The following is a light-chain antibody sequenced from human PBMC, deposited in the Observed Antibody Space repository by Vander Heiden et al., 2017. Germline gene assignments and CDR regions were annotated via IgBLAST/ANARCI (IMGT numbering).Light chain of an antibody. J-gene: IGKJ2*01. Sequence: DTVMTQSPHSLAVFLGASATINCKSSQSVLYSSNNRNYLAWYQQKPGQPPKLLIYWASTRESGVPDRFSGSGSGTDFTLTISSLQAEDVAVYYCQQYYSTPYTFGQGTKLEIK. CDR2: WAS. V-gene: IGKV4-1*01. CDR1: QSVLYSSNNRNY. CDR3: QQYYSTPYT.